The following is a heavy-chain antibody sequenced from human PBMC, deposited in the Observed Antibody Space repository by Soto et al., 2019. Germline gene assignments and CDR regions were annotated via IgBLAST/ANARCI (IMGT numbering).Heavy chain of an antibody. CDR1: GGTFSDLA. V-gene: IGHV1-69*01. J-gene: IGHJ4*02. CDR3: ARERVAEMATGGYFDD. Sequence: VHLVQSGTEVKKPGSSVKLSCKTSGGTFSDLAFSWVRQAPGQGLEWMGGVIPLLGTPNYAQSFQGRVTVIADESSSTGHMELRSLRSEDTAVYYCARERVAEMATGGYFDDWGQGTLVTVSS. D-gene: IGHD5-12*01. CDR2: VIPLLGTP.